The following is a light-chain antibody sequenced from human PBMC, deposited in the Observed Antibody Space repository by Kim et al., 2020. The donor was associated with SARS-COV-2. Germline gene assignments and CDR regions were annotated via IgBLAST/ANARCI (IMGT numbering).Light chain of an antibody. Sequence: QSVLTQPPSASGTPGQRVTISCSGSSANIGSNTVNWYQQLPGTAPKLLIHSKSERPSGVPDRFSGSKSGTSASLAISGLQSEDEADYSCAAWDDSLSAYVFGTGTKVTVL. CDR1: SANIGSNT. J-gene: IGLJ1*01. CDR2: SKS. CDR3: AAWDDSLSAYV. V-gene: IGLV1-44*01.